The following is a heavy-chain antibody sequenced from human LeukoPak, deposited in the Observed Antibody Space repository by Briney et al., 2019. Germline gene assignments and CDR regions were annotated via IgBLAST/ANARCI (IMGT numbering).Heavy chain of an antibody. CDR1: GYTFTSYA. D-gene: IGHD3-10*01. J-gene: IGHJ3*02. V-gene: IGHV1-3*03. CDR3: ARRLTLVRGVSGTDAFDI. CDR2: INAGNGNT. Sequence: ASVKVSCKASGYTFTSYAMHWVRQAPGQRLEWMGWINAGNGNTKYSQEFQGRVTITRDTSASTAYMELSSLSSEDTAMYFCARRLTLVRGVSGTDAFDIWGQGTMVTVSS.